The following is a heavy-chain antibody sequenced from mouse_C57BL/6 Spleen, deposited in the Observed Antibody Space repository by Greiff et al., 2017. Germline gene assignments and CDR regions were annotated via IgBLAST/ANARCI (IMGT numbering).Heavy chain of an antibody. D-gene: IGHD1-1*01. CDR2: INPNNGGT. J-gene: IGHJ3*01. V-gene: IGHV1-18*01. CDR1: GYTFTDYN. CDR3: ARDGSSGDWFAY. Sequence: VQLQQSGPELVKPGASVKIPCKASGYTFTDYNMDWVKQSHGKSLEWIGDINPNNGGTIYNQKFKGKATFTVDKSSSPAYMELRSLTSEDTAVYYCARDGSSGDWFAYWGQGTLVTVSA.